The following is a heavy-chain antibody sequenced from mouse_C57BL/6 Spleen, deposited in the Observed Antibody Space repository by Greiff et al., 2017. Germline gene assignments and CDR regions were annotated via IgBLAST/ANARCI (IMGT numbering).Heavy chain of an antibody. CDR1: GFSLTSYG. V-gene: IGHV2-3*01. Sequence: VKLMESGPGLVAPSQSLSITCTVSGFSLTSYGVSWVRQPPGKGLEWLGVIWGDGSKNYHSARISRLSISKDNSKSQVFLKLNSLQTDDTATYYCAKPGSGYTFDYWGQGTTLTVSS. CDR2: IWGDGSK. CDR3: AKPGSGYTFDY. J-gene: IGHJ2*01. D-gene: IGHD3-2*02.